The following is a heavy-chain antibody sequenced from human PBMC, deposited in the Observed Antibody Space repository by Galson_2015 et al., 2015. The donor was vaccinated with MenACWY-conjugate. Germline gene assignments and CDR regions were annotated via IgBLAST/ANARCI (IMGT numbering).Heavy chain of an antibody. J-gene: IGHJ2*01. CDR3: VRYGSGSRDHWVFDL. CDR1: GFSFRDYG. V-gene: IGHV3-30*02. CDR2: LENDGSTK. Sequence: SLRLSCAVSGFSFRDYGMHWVRQAPGKGLEWVAFLENDGSTKDYADSVKGRFTISGDNSKNTLYLQMNSLRTEDTAVYFCVRYGSGSRDHWVFDLWGRGSLVTVSS. D-gene: IGHD3-10*01.